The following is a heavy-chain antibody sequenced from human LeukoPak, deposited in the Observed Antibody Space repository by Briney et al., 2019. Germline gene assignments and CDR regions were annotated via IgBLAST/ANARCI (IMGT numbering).Heavy chain of an antibody. V-gene: IGHV1-69*13. CDR2: IIPIFGTA. Sequence: GASGKVSCKASGGTFSNYAISWVRQAPGQGLEWRGGIIPIFGTANYAQKFQGRVTITADESTSTAYMELSSLRSEDTAVYYCARDRSGRDGYNYYWGQGTLVTVSS. J-gene: IGHJ4*02. CDR1: GGTFSNYA. CDR3: ARDRSGRDGYNYY. D-gene: IGHD5-24*01.